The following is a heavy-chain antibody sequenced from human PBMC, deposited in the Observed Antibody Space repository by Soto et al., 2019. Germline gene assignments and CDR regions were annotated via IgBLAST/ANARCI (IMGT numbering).Heavy chain of an antibody. J-gene: IGHJ4*02. D-gene: IGHD2-2*03. CDR3: AKVDGYCSSPSCDADY. CDR1: VFTFSSYA. CDR2: ISGSGGST. V-gene: IGHV3-23*01. Sequence: VGSLRLSCASSVFTFSSYAMSCVRHSPGKWLEWVSAISGSGGSTYYADSVKGRFTISRDNSKNTLYLQMNSLRPEDTAVYYCAKVDGYCSSPSCDADYWGQGTLVTVSS.